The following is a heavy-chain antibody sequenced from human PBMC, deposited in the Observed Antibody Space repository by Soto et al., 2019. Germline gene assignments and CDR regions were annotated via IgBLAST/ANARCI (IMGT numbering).Heavy chain of an antibody. CDR3: ARKVLGSTSRPDWWYFDL. D-gene: IGHD2-2*01. CDR2: ISGGGDGT. CDR1: GFTFINYA. V-gene: IGHV3-23*01. J-gene: IGHJ2*01. Sequence: EVQLLESGGGLVQPGGSLRLSCVGSGFTFINYAMNWVRQTPGKGLEGVSTISGGGDGTFAADTVKGRFTISRDNSKNTVNLQMNSLRADDTAVYYCARKVLGSTSRPDWWYFDLWGRGTLVTVSS.